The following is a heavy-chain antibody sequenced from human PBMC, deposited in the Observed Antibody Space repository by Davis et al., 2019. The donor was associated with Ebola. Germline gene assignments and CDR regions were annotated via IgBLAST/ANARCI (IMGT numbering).Heavy chain of an antibody. D-gene: IGHD5-18*01. CDR3: AGYSYVQGAFDI. V-gene: IGHV4-34*01. CDR1: GGSFSGYY. CDR2: INHSGST. Sequence: SETLSLTCAVYGGSFSGYYWSWIRQHPGKGLEWIGEINHSGSTNYNPSLKSRVTISVDTSKNQFSLKLSSVTAADTAVYYCAGYSYVQGAFDIWGQGTMVTVSS. J-gene: IGHJ3*02.